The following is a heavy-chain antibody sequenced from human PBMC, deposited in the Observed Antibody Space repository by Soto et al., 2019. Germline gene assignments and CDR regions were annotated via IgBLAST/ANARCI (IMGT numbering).Heavy chain of an antibody. D-gene: IGHD4-17*01. CDR3: ARAPDYGDYELDWFDL. CDR2: IYYSGST. CDR1: GGSSSRDY. Sequence: SETLSLTCTVSGGSSSRDYWNWIRQPPGKGLEWMGYIYYSGSTNYNSSLKSRVTISVDTSKNQFFLKLSSVTAADTAVYYCARAPDYGDYELDWFDLWGQGTLVTVSS. V-gene: IGHV4-59*12. J-gene: IGHJ5*02.